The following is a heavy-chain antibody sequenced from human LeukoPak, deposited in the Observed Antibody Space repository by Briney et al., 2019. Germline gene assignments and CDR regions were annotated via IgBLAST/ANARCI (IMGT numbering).Heavy chain of an antibody. V-gene: IGHV4-34*01. CDR2: INHSGST. D-gene: IGHD2-2*02. CDR1: GGSFSGYY. Sequence: SETLSLTCAVYGGSFSGYYWSRIRQPPGKGLEWIGEINHSGSTNYNPSLKSRVTISVDTSKNQFSLKLSSVTAADTAVYYCARGRGEGYCSSTSCYTRRGYFDYWGQGTLVTVSS. CDR3: ARGRGEGYCSSTSCYTRRGYFDY. J-gene: IGHJ4*02.